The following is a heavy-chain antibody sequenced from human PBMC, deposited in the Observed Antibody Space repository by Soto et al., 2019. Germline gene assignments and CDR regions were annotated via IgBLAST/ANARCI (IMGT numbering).Heavy chain of an antibody. J-gene: IGHJ4*02. D-gene: IGHD4-17*01. CDR3: ERRRSCHYGRRNNRYYFYD. CDR1: EDSIDIGGYY. CDR2: ISYSGNT. Sequence: SRPLSITCTVHEDSIDIGGYYWVWIRQPQGQGLEWIGSISYSGNTYNSPSLQHRVIISIDTSKNQFYLNVNSVTAEDTAVYYCERRRSCHYGRRNNRYYFYDCGQGNLVTVSP. V-gene: IGHV4-39*01.